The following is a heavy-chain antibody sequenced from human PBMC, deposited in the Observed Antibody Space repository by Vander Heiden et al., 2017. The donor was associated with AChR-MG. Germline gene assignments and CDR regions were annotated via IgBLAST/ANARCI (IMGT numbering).Heavy chain of an antibody. Sequence: QVQLVLYGAEVTKPGASVKVSCKTSGSNFTDYQIHWVRQPPGQGLEWMGRINPKNGGADYAQKFQGRVTMTRDTSITTIYLELSSLRSDDTAIYYCARSPGTNWLDPWGQGALVTVSS. CDR2: INPKNGGA. CDR1: GSNFTDYQ. J-gene: IGHJ5*02. D-gene: IGHD1-1*01. V-gene: IGHV1-2*06. CDR3: ARSPGTNWLDP.